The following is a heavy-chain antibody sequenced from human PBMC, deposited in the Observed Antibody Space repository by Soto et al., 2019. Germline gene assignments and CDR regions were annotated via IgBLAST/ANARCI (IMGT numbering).Heavy chain of an antibody. CDR1: GFTFSDYY. V-gene: IGHV3-11*01. J-gene: IGHJ4*02. CDR2: ISSSGSTI. Sequence: GGSLRLSCAASGFTFSDYYMSWIRQAPGKGLEWVSYISSSGSTIYYADSVKGRFTISRDNAKNSLYLQMNSLRAEDTAVYYCARAAVSGWYEYYFDYWGQGTLVTVSS. D-gene: IGHD6-19*01. CDR3: ARAAVSGWYEYYFDY.